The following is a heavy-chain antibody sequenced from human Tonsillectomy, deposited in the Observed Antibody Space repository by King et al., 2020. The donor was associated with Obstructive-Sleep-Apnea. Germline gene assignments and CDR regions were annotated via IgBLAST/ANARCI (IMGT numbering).Heavy chain of an antibody. J-gene: IGHJ4*02. CDR2: ISTSRDYI. Sequence: VQLVESGGGPVKPGGSLRLSCEASGFTFSTYNMTWVRQAPGKGLEWVASISTSRDYIYYANSVKGRLTISRDNAKNSLYLQMNSLRVEDTAVYYCASALAAAAPFDYWGQGTLVTVSS. CDR1: GFTFSTYN. CDR3: ASALAAAAPFDY. D-gene: IGHD6-13*01. V-gene: IGHV3-21*01.